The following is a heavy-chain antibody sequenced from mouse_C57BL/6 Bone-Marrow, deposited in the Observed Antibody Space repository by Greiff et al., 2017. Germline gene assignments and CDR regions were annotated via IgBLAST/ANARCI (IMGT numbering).Heavy chain of an antibody. V-gene: IGHV1-55*01. J-gene: IGHJ1*03. CDR3: ARSGDYDVHWYFDV. D-gene: IGHD2-4*01. CDR2: IYPGSGST. CDR1: GYTFTSYW. Sequence: QVQLQQPGAELVKPGASVKMSCKASGYTFTSYWITWVKQRPGQGLEWSGDIYPGSGSTNYNEKFKSKATLTVDTSSSTAYMQLSSLTSEDSAVYYCARSGDYDVHWYFDVWGTGTTVTVSS.